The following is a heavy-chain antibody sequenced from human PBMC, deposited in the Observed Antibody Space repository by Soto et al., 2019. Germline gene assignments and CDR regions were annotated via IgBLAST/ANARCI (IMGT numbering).Heavy chain of an antibody. V-gene: IGHV1-69*13. CDR2: IIPIFGTA. CDR3: ARADLTIFGAGRGYYYGMDV. J-gene: IGHJ6*02. Sequence: SVKVSCKASGGTFSSYAISWVRQAPGQGLEWMGGIIPIFGTANYAQKFQGRVTITADESTSTAYMELSSLRSEDTAVYYCARADLTIFGAGRGYYYGMDVWGQGTTVTVSS. D-gene: IGHD3-3*01. CDR1: GGTFSSYA.